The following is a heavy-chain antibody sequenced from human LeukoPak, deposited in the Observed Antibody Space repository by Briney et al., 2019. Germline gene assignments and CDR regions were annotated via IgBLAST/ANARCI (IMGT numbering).Heavy chain of an antibody. CDR1: GFTVSSNY. Sequence: GGSLRLSCVVSGFTVSSNYMSWVRQAPGKGLEWVSVIYSGGSTYYADSVKGRFTISRDNSKNTLYLQMNSLRAEDTAVYYCAREGFSGSYYAYYYYYYMDVWGKGTTVTISS. CDR2: IYSGGST. V-gene: IGHV3-53*01. D-gene: IGHD1-26*01. J-gene: IGHJ6*03. CDR3: AREGFSGSYYAYYYYYYMDV.